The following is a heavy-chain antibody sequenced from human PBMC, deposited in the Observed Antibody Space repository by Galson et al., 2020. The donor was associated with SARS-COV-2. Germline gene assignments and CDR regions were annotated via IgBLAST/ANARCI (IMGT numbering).Heavy chain of an antibody. CDR3: AGALAI. CDR1: GFAFSNYW. Sequence: GGSLRLSCTASGFAFSNYWMHWVRQTPGKGLEWVSGIKSDGGIITYADSVKGRFTISRDNAKNTLYLQMNSLRSEDTAWYYCAGALAIWGQGTLVTVSS. CDR2: IKSDGGII. J-gene: IGHJ4*02. V-gene: IGHV3-74*01.